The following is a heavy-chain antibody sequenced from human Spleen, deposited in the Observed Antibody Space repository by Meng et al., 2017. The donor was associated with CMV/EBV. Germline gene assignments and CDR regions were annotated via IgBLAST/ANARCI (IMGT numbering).Heavy chain of an antibody. CDR2: ISYDGTIK. D-gene: IGHD6-19*01. Sequence: GGSLRLSCAASGSTFSSDALHWVRQAPGKGLEWVAVISYDGTIKYYSPSVKGRFTISRDISKKTLYQQLNSLRPEDTALYYCTRGGGWYYFDFWGQGTLVTVSS. J-gene: IGHJ4*02. CDR1: GSTFSSDA. V-gene: IGHV3-30-3*01. CDR3: TRGGGWYYFDF.